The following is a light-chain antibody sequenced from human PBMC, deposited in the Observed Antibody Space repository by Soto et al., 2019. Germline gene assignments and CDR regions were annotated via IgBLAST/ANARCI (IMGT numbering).Light chain of an antibody. CDR3: LQYGSSPTWT. Sequence: IVLTQSPGTLSLSPGERATLSCRASQSLSDDSLAWYQQKPGQPPSLLIYGASRRATGIPDRFSGSGSGTDFTLTISRLGPGDFVVYYCLQYGSSPTWTFGQGTKVEIK. CDR1: QSLSDDS. V-gene: IGKV3-20*01. J-gene: IGKJ1*01. CDR2: GAS.